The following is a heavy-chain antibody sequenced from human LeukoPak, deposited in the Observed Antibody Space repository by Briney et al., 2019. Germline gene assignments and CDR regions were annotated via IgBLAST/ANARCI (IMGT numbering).Heavy chain of an antibody. CDR2: ISWNSGSI. V-gene: IGHV3-9*01. J-gene: IGHJ4*02. Sequence: GGSLRLSCAASGFTFDDYAMHWVRQAPGKGLEWVSGISWNSGSIGYADSAKGRFTISRDNAKNSLYLQMNSLRAEDTALYYCARSPTYYDFWSGYWFDYWGQGTLVTVSS. CDR3: ARSPTYYDFWSGYWFDY. D-gene: IGHD3-3*01. CDR1: GFTFDDYA.